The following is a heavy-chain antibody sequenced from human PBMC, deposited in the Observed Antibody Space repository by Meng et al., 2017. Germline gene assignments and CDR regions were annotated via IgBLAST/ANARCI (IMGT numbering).Heavy chain of an antibody. CDR3: ARDKHPYYYDSSGYSPGGDY. CDR2: IIPIFGTE. J-gene: IGHJ4*02. CDR1: GGTFSSYA. D-gene: IGHD3-22*01. Sequence: SVKVSCKASGGTFSSYAISWVRQAPGQGLEWMGGIIPIFGTENYAQKFQGRVTITADKSTSTAYMELSSLRSEDTAVYYCARDKHPYYYDSSGYSPGGDYWSQGTLVTVSS. V-gene: IGHV1-69*06.